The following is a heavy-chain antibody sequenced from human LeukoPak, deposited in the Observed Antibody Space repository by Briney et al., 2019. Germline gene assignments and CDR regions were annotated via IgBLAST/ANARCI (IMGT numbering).Heavy chain of an antibody. V-gene: IGHV4-39*07. CDR1: GGSISSSDYY. CDR3: ASRPVLRFLEYLLYP. Sequence: SETLSLTCTVSGGSISSSDYYWGWIRQPPGQGLEWIGSIDYSGSTYSNPSLKSRVTVSVDTSKNQFSLKLSSVTAADTAVYYCASRPVLRFLEYLLYPWGQGTLVTVSS. D-gene: IGHD3-3*01. J-gene: IGHJ5*02. CDR2: IDYSGST.